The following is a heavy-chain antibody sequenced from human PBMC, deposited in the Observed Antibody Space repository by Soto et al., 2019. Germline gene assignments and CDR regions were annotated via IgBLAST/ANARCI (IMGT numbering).Heavy chain of an antibody. CDR1: GYTFTSYY. V-gene: IGHV1-46*01. D-gene: IGHD3-9*01. J-gene: IGHJ3*02. Sequence: GASVNVSGKSSGYTFTSYYIHWVRQAPGQGLEWMGIINPSGGSTSYAQKFQGRVTMTRDTSTSTVYMELSSLRSEDTAVYYCARSSGYYDILTGPWGAFDIWGQGTMVTVSS. CDR3: ARSSGYYDILTGPWGAFDI. CDR2: INPSGGST.